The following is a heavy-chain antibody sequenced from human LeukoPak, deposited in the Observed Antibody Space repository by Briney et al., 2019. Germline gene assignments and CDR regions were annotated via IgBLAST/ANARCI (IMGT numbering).Heavy chain of an antibody. Sequence: SVKVSCKASGYTVTSYYMHWVRQAPGQGLEWMGGIIPIFGTANYAQKFQGRVTITADESTSTAYMELSSLRSEDTAVYYCARVPIQWGSSGYYPYWGQGTLVTVSS. D-gene: IGHD3-22*01. CDR2: IIPIFGTA. J-gene: IGHJ4*02. V-gene: IGHV1-69*13. CDR3: ARVPIQWGSSGYYPY. CDR1: GYTVTSYY.